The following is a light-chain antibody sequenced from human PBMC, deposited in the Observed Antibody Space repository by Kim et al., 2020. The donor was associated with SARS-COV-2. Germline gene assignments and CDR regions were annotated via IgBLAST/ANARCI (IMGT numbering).Light chain of an antibody. Sequence: DIQMTQSPSSLSASIGDRVTITCRASQGISSWLAWYQQKPEKAPKCLIYAASSLQSGVPSRFSGSGSGTDFTLTISSLQPEDFATYHCQQYDSYPRTFGQGTKVDIK. CDR1: QGISSW. J-gene: IGKJ1*01. CDR3: QQYDSYPRT. V-gene: IGKV1D-16*01. CDR2: AAS.